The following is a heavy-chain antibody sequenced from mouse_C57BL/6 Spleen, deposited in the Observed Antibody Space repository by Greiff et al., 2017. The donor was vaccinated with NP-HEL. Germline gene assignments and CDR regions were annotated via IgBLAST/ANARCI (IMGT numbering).Heavy chain of an antibody. D-gene: IGHD4-1*01. CDR2: ISYDGSN. V-gene: IGHV3-6*01. J-gene: IGHJ2*01. CDR3: ARAGTWDY. CDR1: GYSITSGYY. Sequence: EVKLMESGPGLVKPSQSLSLTCSVTGYSITSGYYWNWIRQFPGNKLEWMGYISYDGSNNYNPSLKNRISITRDTSKNQFFLKLNSVTTEDTATYYCARAGTWDYWGQGTTLTVSS.